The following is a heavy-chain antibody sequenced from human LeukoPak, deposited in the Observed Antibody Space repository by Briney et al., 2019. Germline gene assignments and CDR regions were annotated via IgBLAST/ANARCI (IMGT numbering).Heavy chain of an antibody. CDR1: GFTFSTYS. V-gene: IGHV3-48*02. Sequence: QPGGSLRLSCAASGFTFSTYSMNWVRQAPGKGREWISYISGSSKVIYYADSVKGRFTISRDNAENLLYLQMNSLRDEDTAVYFCARDFDTSGYTFDFWGQGALVTVSS. D-gene: IGHD3-22*01. CDR3: ARDFDTSGYTFDF. CDR2: ISGSSKVI. J-gene: IGHJ4*02.